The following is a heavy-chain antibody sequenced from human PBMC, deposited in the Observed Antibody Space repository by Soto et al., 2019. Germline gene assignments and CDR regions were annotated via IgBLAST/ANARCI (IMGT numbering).Heavy chain of an antibody. J-gene: IGHJ4*02. CDR1: GYTFTNYY. D-gene: IGHD6-13*01. V-gene: IGHV1-46*01. CDR3: ARDLAAGDH. CDR2: INPASGST. Sequence: QVQLVQSGAEVKKPGASVKLSCRTSGYTFTNYYIHWVRQAPGQGLEWRGIINPASGSTNYAQDFQGRVTLTMDTSTTTVYMDLSGLRAEDSAIFYGARDLAAGDHWGQGTLVTVSS.